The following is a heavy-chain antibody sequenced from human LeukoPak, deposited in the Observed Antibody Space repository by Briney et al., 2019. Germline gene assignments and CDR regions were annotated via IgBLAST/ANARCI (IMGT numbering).Heavy chain of an antibody. J-gene: IGHJ4*02. CDR3: ARVSRPYYDFWSGYTAFDY. CDR2: IWYDGSNK. V-gene: IGHV3-33*01. Sequence: GGSLRLSCAASGFTFSSYGMHCVRQAPGKGLEWVAVIWYDGSNKYYADSVKGRFTISRDNSKNTLYLQMNSLRAEDTAVYYCARVSRPYYDFWSGYTAFDYWGQGTLVTVSS. CDR1: GFTFSSYG. D-gene: IGHD3-3*01.